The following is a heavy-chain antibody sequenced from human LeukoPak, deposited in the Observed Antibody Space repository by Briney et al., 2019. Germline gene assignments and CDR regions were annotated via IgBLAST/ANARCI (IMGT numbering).Heavy chain of an antibody. CDR2: IYYSGST. V-gene: IGHV4-59*01. CDR1: GGSISSYY. D-gene: IGHD3-10*01. CDR3: ARYYYGSGSQEFDY. J-gene: IGHJ4*02. Sequence: SETLSLTCTASGGSISSYYWSWIRQPPGKGLEWIGYIYYSGSTNYNPSLKSRVTISVDTSKNQFSMKLSSVTAADTAVYYCARYYYGSGSQEFDYWGQGTLVTVSP.